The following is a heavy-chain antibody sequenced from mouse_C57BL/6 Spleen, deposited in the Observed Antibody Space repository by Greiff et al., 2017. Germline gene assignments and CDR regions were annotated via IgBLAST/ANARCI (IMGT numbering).Heavy chain of an antibody. D-gene: IGHD2-2*01. CDR1: GFTFSSYA. J-gene: IGHJ2*01. CDR2: ISDGGSYT. CDR3: ARGAMVTTVFDY. Sequence: EVQLVESGGGLVKPGGSLKLSCAASGFTFSSYAMSWVRQTPEKRLEWVATISDGGSYTYYPDNVKGRFTISRDNAKNNLYLQMSHLKSEDTAMYYCARGAMVTTVFDYWGQGTTLTVSS. V-gene: IGHV5-4*01.